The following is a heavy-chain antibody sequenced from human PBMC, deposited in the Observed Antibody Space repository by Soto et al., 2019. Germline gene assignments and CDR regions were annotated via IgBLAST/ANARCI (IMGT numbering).Heavy chain of an antibody. CDR3: ARDQGYYGGDCYSPNWFDP. V-gene: IGHV4-31*03. Sequence: SETLSLTCTVSGGSISSSSYYWGWIRQPPGRGLEWIGYIYYSGSTYYNPSLKSRVTISVDTSKNELSLKLSSVTAADTAVYYCARDQGYYGGDCYSPNWFDPWGQGTLVTVSS. D-gene: IGHD2-21*02. CDR2: IYYSGST. J-gene: IGHJ5*02. CDR1: GGSISSSSYY.